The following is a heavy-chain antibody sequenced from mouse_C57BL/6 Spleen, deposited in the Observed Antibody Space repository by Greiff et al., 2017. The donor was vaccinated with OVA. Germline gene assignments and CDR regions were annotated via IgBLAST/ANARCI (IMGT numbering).Heavy chain of an antibody. D-gene: IGHD2-3*01. V-gene: IGHV1-55*01. CDR2: IYPGSGST. J-gene: IGHJ4*01. CDR3: ARSGGYYVSYAMDY. CDR1: GYTFTSYW. Sequence: QVQLQQPGAELVKPGASVKMSCKASGYTFTSYWITWVKQRPGQGLEWIGDIYPGSGSTNYNEKFKSKATLTVDTSSSTAYMQLSSLTSEDSAVYYCARSGGYYVSYAMDYWGQGTSVTVSS.